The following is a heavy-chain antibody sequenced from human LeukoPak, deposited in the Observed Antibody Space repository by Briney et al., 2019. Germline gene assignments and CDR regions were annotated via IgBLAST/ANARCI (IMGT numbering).Heavy chain of an antibody. J-gene: IGHJ6*03. D-gene: IGHD2-8*01. V-gene: IGHV4-59*01. Sequence: PSETLSLTCTVSGGSISSYYWSWIRQPPGKGLEWIGYIYYSGSTNYNPSLKSRVTISVDTSKNQFSLKLSSVTAADTAVYYCARCMRCYSYYMDVWGKGTTVTVSS. CDR2: IYYSGST. CDR1: GGSISSYY. CDR3: ARCMRCYSYYMDV.